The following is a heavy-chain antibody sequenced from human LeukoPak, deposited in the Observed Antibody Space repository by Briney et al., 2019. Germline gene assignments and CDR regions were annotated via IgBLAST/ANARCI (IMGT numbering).Heavy chain of an antibody. CDR3: ARDRPLGVYFDY. CDR1: GFTFSSYA. J-gene: IGHJ4*02. CDR2: ISYDGSNK. D-gene: IGHD3-16*01. V-gene: IGHV3-30-3*01. Sequence: PGRSLRLSCAASGFTFSSYAMHWVRQAPGKGLEWVAVISYDGSNKYYADSVKGRFTISRDNSKNTLYLQMNSLRAEDTAVYYCARDRPLGVYFDYWGQGTLITVSS.